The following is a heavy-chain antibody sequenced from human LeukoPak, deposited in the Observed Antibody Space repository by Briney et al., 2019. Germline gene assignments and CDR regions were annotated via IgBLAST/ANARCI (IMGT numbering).Heavy chain of an antibody. CDR3: ATTSVGYYAFDI. CDR2: IYYSGST. J-gene: IGHJ3*02. CDR1: GGSISSGGFY. V-gene: IGHV4-31*11. Sequence: KPSETLSLTCAVSGGSISSGGFYWGWIRQHPGNLEWIGFIYYSGSTYYNPSLKSRASISIDTSKNQFSLKLSSVTAADTAVYYCATTSVGYYAFDIWGQGTVVTVSS. D-gene: IGHD2-21*01.